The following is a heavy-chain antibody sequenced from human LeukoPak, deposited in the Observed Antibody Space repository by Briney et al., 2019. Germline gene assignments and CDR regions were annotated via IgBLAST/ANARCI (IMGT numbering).Heavy chain of an antibody. CDR2: IIPILGIA. CDR1: GGTFSSYA. J-gene: IGHJ4*02. D-gene: IGHD6-19*01. V-gene: IGHV1-69*04. Sequence: GASVKVSCKASGGTFSSYAISWVRQAPGQGLEWIGRIIPILGIANYAQKFQGRVTITADKSTSTAYMELSSLRSEDTAVYYCAAIAVAGTREYWGQGTLVTVSS. CDR3: AAIAVAGTREY.